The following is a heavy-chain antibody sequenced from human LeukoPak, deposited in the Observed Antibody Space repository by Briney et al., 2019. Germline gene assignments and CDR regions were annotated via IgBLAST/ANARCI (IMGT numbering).Heavy chain of an antibody. D-gene: IGHD6-19*01. CDR3: ARVPRRSFGIAVSGWIVY. V-gene: IGHV1-2*02. Sequence: GASVKVSCKASGYTFTGYYIHWVRQAPGQGLEWMGWINPKSGATNYAQKFQGRVTMTGDTSITTAFMELSSLRSDDTAVYYCARVPRRSFGIAVSGWIVYWGQGALVTVSS. CDR1: GYTFTGYY. CDR2: INPKSGAT. J-gene: IGHJ4*02.